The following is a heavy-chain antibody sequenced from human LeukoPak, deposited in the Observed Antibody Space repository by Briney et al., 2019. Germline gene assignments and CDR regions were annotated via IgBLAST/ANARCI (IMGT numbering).Heavy chain of an antibody. D-gene: IGHD2-21*02. Sequence: GGSLRLSCAASGFTFSNYNFNWVRQAPGKGLEGVSYISSSGTIYYADSVKGRFTISRDNAKNSLYLQMNSLRAEDTAVYYCARGGDPDYWGQGTLVTVSS. CDR2: ISSSGTI. V-gene: IGHV3-69-1*01. CDR1: GFTFSNYN. CDR3: ARGGDPDY. J-gene: IGHJ4*02.